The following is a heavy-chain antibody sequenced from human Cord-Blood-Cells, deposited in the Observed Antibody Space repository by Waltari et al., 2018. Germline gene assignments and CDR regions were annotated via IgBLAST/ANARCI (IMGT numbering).Heavy chain of an antibody. CDR2: INHSGST. CDR3: ARVRDSGSYYYLYYFDY. D-gene: IGHD1-26*01. Sequence: QVQLQQWGAGLLKPSETLSLTCAVYGGSFSGYSWSWIRQPPGKGLEWIGEINHSGSTNYNPSLKSRVTISVDTSKNQFSLKLSSVTAADTAVYYCARVRDSGSYYYLYYFDYWGQGTLVTVSS. V-gene: IGHV4-34*01. CDR1: GGSFSGYS. J-gene: IGHJ4*02.